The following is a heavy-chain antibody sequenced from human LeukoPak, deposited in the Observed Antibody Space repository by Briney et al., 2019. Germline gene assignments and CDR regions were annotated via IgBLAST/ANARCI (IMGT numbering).Heavy chain of an antibody. V-gene: IGHV4-61*02. J-gene: IGHJ4*02. CDR3: ATTYYYDSSGYYVDY. D-gene: IGHD3-22*01. CDR2: IYTSGST. Sequence: SETLSLTFTVSGGSISSGSYYWSWIRQPAGKGLEWIGRIYTSGSTNYNPSLKSRVTISVDTSRNQFSLKLSSVTAADTAVYYCATTYYYDSSGYYVDYWGQGTLVTVSS. CDR1: GGSISSGSYY.